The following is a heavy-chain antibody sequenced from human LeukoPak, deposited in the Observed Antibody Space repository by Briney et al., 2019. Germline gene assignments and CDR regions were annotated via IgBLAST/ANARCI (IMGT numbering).Heavy chain of an antibody. CDR2: ISAYNRDT. CDR1: GYRFANYG. D-gene: IGHD2-21*01. CDR3: AREGRLLILPHEYDGMDG. Sequence: ASVKVSCKASGYRFANYGISGVRQAPGQGLEWLAWISAYNRDTNFEQKFQDRVTLTTDRATSTAYMELRSLRSDDTAVYYCAREGRLLILPHEYDGMDGWGEGTTVIVSS. V-gene: IGHV1-18*01. J-gene: IGHJ6*04.